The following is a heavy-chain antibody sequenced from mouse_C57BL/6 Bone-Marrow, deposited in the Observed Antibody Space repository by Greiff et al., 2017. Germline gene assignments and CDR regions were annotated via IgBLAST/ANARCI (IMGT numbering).Heavy chain of an antibody. J-gene: IGHJ1*03. CDR1: GYTFTEYT. D-gene: IGHD1-1*01. Sequence: LEESGAELVKPGASVKLSCKASGYTFTEYTIHWVKQRSGQGLEWIGWFYPGSGSIKYNEKFKDKATLTADKSSSTVYMELSRLTSEEPAVYFCARHESPYYGSSYGYFDVWGTGTTVTVSS. CDR3: ARHESPYYGSSYGYFDV. CDR2: FYPGSGSI. V-gene: IGHV1-62-2*01.